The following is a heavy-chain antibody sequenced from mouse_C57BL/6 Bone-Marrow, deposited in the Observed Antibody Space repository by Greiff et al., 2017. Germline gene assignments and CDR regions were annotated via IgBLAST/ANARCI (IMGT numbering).Heavy chain of an antibody. D-gene: IGHD1-1*01. CDR2: IDPETGGT. V-gene: IGHV1-15*01. J-gene: IGHJ1*03. CDR3: TRSELLRSDV. Sequence: QVQLKQSGAELVRPGASVTLSCKASGYTFTDYEMHWVKQTPVHGLEWIGAIDPETGGTAYNQKFKGKAILTADKSSSTAYMELRSLPSEDSAVYYCTRSELLRSDVWGTGTTVTVSS. CDR1: GYTFTDYE.